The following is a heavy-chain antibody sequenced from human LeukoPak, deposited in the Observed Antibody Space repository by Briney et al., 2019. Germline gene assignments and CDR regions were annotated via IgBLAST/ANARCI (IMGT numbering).Heavy chain of an antibody. CDR1: GYTFTGYY. CDR3: ARAAGTAGYYSSTSCYRYYYGMDV. Sequence: ASVKVSCKASGYTFTGYYMHWVRQAPGQGLEWMGWINPNSGGTNYAQKFQGRVTMTRDTSISTAYMELSRLRSDDTAVYYCARAAGTAGYYSSTSCYRYYYGMDVWGQGTTVTVSS. CDR2: INPNSGGT. V-gene: IGHV1-2*02. J-gene: IGHJ6*02. D-gene: IGHD2-2*03.